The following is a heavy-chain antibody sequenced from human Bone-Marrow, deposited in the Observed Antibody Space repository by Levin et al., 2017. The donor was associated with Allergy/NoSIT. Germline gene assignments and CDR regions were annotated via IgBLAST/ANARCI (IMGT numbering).Heavy chain of an antibody. V-gene: IGHV1-18*01. CDR3: ARDIVITPAVNGVTGNWFDP. Sequence: EASVKVSCQTSGYIFVNYGISWLRQAPGQGPEWLGWISPFNGDTHYARNFQGRVTMTRDTSTKTVYLDLRSLRSDDTATYFCARDIVITPAVNGVTGNWFDPWGPGTVVSVSS. CDR2: ISPFNGDT. D-gene: IGHD4-23*01. J-gene: IGHJ5*01. CDR1: GYIFVNYG.